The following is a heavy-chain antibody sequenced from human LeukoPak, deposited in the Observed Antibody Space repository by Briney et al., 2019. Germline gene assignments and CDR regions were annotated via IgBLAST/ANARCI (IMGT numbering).Heavy chain of an antibody. Sequence: GGSLRLSCAASGFRFSSYAMSWVRQAPGKGLEWVSAISGSGVSTYYADSVKGRFTVSRDNSKNTLYLQMNSLRAEDTAVYYCAKHYDILTGPRENTFDIWGKGTMVTVSS. CDR3: AKHYDILTGPRENTFDI. D-gene: IGHD3-9*01. V-gene: IGHV3-23*01. CDR1: GFRFSSYA. CDR2: ISGSGVST. J-gene: IGHJ3*02.